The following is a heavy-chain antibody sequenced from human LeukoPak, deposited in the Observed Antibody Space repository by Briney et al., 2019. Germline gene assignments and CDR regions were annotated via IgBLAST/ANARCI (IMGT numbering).Heavy chain of an antibody. CDR2: INYSGST. Sequence: KASETLSLTCTVSGGSISSSSYYWGWIRQPPGKGLEWTGSINYSGSTYYNPSLKSRVTISVDTSKNQFSLKLSSVTAADTAVYYCARVRILAAGTGAPYDYWGQGTLVTVSS. J-gene: IGHJ4*02. CDR1: GGSISSSSYY. CDR3: ARVRILAAGTGAPYDY. V-gene: IGHV4-39*07. D-gene: IGHD6-13*01.